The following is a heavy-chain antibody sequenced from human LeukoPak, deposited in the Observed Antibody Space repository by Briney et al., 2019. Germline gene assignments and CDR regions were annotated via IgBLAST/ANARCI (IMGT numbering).Heavy chain of an antibody. CDR2: IYYSGST. D-gene: IGHD3-10*01. CDR1: GGSISSYY. Sequence: SETLSLTCTVSGGSISSYYWSWIRQPPGKGLEWIGYIYYSGSTNYNPSLKSRVTISVDTSKNQFSLKLSSVTAADTAVYYCARDPRSGSYDAFDIWGQGTMVTVSS. J-gene: IGHJ3*02. CDR3: ARDPRSGSYDAFDI. V-gene: IGHV4-59*12.